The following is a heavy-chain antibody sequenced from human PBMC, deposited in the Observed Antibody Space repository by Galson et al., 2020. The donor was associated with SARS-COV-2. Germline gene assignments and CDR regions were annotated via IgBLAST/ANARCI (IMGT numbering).Heavy chain of an antibody. CDR2: IYPGDSDT. V-gene: IGHV5-51*01. CDR3: ASYYGDYGARGAFDI. D-gene: IGHD4-17*01. J-gene: IGHJ3*02. Sequence: GESLKISCKGSGYSFTSYWIGWVRQMPGKGLEWMGIIYPGDSDTRYSPSFQGQVTISADKSISTAYLQWSSLKASDTAMYYCASYYGDYGARGAFDIWGQGTMVTVSS. CDR1: GYSFTSYW.